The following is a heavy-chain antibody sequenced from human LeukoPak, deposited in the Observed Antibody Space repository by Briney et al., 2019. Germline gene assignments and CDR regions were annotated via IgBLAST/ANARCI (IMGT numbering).Heavy chain of an antibody. V-gene: IGHV3-66*01. Sequence: GGSLRLSCAASGFTVSSNYMSWVRQAPGKGLEWVSVIYSGGSTYYADSVKGRFTISRDNAKNSLYLQMNSLRAEDTAVYYCARDRYSSSPLRGIGFDPWGQGTLVTVSS. D-gene: IGHD6-13*01. CDR2: IYSGGST. CDR1: GFTVSSNY. J-gene: IGHJ5*02. CDR3: ARDRYSSSPLRGIGFDP.